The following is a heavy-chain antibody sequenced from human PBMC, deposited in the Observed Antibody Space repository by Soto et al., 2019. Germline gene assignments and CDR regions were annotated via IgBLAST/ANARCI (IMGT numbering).Heavy chain of an antibody. CDR3: AKVGGYRFSYFDY. J-gene: IGHJ4*02. CDR2: ISGSGNSP. Sequence: GGSLRLSCAASGFTYSSYGMSWVRQAPGKGLEWVSAISGSGNSPYYADSVKGRFTISRDNSKNTLYLQMNSLRAEDTALYYCAKVGGYRFSYFDYWGQGSLVTVSS. V-gene: IGHV3-23*01. CDR1: GFTYSSYG. D-gene: IGHD5-18*01.